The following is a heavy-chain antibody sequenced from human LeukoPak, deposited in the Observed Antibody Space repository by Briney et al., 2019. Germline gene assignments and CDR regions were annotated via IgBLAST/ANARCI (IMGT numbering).Heavy chain of an antibody. D-gene: IGHD4-17*01. CDR3: ARDRTTVTVFDY. CDR1: GFTFSSYS. J-gene: IGHJ4*02. Sequence: GGSLRLSFAASGFTFSSYSMNWVRQAPGKGLEWVTSISSSSSYIYYADSVKGRFTVSRDNAKNTLYLQMNSLRADDTAVYYCARDRTTVTVFDYWGQGTLVTDSS. V-gene: IGHV3-21*01. CDR2: ISSSSSYI.